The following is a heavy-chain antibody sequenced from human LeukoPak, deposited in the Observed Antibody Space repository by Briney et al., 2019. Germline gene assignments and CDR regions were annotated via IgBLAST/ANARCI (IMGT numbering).Heavy chain of an antibody. J-gene: IGHJ6*02. CDR1: GFTFSNAW. D-gene: IGHD2-21*01. CDR3: AKSLGGDYYFYGMEV. Sequence: PGGSLRLSCAASGFTFSNAWMSWVRQAPGKGLEWVGRIKSKTDGGTTDYAAPVKGRFTISRDDSKNTLYLQMNSLRAEDTAVYYCAKSLGGDYYFYGMEVWGQGTTVTVSS. CDR2: IKSKTDGGTT. V-gene: IGHV3-15*01.